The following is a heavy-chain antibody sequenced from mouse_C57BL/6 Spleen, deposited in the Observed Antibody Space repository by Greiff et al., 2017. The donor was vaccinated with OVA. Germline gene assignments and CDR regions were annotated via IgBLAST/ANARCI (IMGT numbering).Heavy chain of an antibody. Sequence: QVQLKESGPELVKPGASVKISCKASGYAFSSSWMNWVKQRPGKGLEWIGRIYPGDGDTNYNGKYTGKATLTADKSSSTAYMQLSSLTSEDSAVYFCARSGGTGTNYYAMGYWGQVTSVTVAS. D-gene: IGHD4-1*01. CDR2: IYPGDGDT. V-gene: IGHV1-82*01. CDR1: GYAFSSSW. J-gene: IGHJ4*01. CDR3: ARSGGTGTNYYAMGY.